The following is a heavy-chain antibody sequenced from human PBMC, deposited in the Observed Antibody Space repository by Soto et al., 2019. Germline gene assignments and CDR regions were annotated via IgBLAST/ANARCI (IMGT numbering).Heavy chain of an antibody. V-gene: IGHV3-30*18. Sequence: QVQLVESGGGVVQPGRSLRLSCAASGFTFSSYGMHWVRQAPGKGLEWVAVISYDGSNKYYADSVKGRFTISRDNSKNTLYLQMNSLRAEDTAVYYCAKDVPDPPSITIFGVVIKVKGDNAFDIWGQGTMVTVSS. D-gene: IGHD3-3*01. J-gene: IGHJ3*02. CDR1: GFTFSSYG. CDR3: AKDVPDPPSITIFGVVIKVKGDNAFDI. CDR2: ISYDGSNK.